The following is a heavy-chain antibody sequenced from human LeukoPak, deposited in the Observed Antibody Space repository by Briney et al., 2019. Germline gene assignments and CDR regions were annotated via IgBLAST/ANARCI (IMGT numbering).Heavy chain of an antibody. Sequence: PSETLSLTCAVYGGSFSGYYWSWIRQPPGKGLEWIGEINHSGSTNYNPSLKSRVTISVDTSKNQFSLKLSSVTAADTAVYYCARSPPSAPTFDYWGQGTLVTVSS. V-gene: IGHV4-34*01. J-gene: IGHJ4*02. D-gene: IGHD1-26*01. CDR2: INHSGST. CDR1: GGSFSGYY. CDR3: ARSPPSAPTFDY.